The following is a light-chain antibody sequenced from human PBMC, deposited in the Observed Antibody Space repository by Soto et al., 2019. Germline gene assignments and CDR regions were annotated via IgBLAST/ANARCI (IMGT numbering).Light chain of an antibody. J-gene: IGLJ2*01. V-gene: IGLV2-23*02. CDR3: YSYAGRRTFVV. Sequence: QSVLTQPASVSGSPGQSITISCTGTSSDVGNFNLVSWYQHHPGKAPKLMIYEVTKRPSGVSNRFSGSKSGNTASLTISGLQADDEADYYCYSYAGRRTFVVIGGGTKLTVL. CDR1: SSDVGNFNL. CDR2: EVT.